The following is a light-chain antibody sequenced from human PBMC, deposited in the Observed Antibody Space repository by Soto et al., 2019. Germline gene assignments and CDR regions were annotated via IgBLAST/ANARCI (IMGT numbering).Light chain of an antibody. Sequence: EIVLTQSPGTLSLSPGERATLSCRASQSVSSSYLAWYQQKPGQAPRLLIYGASSRATGIPDRFSGSGSGTDFTLTISRLEPEDFADYYCQQYGSSSLTFGGGTTVEIK. CDR2: GAS. V-gene: IGKV3-20*01. CDR3: QQYGSSSLT. CDR1: QSVSSSY. J-gene: IGKJ4*01.